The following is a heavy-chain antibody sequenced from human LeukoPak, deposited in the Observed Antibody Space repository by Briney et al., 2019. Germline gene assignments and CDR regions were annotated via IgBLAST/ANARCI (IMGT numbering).Heavy chain of an antibody. CDR3: ATALGYSYGYFDY. V-gene: IGHV1-24*01. CDR1: GYTLTELS. J-gene: IGHJ4*02. CDR2: FDPEDGET. Sequence: ASVKVSCKVSGYTLTELSMHRVRQAPGKGLEWMGGFDPEDGETIYAQKFRGRVTMTEDTSTDTAYMELSSLRSEDTAVYYCATALGYSYGYFDYWGQGTLVTVSS. D-gene: IGHD5-18*01.